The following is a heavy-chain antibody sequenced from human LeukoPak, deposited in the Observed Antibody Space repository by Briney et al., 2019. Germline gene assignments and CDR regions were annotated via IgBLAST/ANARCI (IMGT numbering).Heavy chain of an antibody. J-gene: IGHJ5*02. V-gene: IGHV4-39*01. CDR3: ARHLVGHYDILTGYRPPSWFDP. Sequence: SETLSLTCTVSGGSTSSSSYYWGWIRQPPGKGLEWIGSIYYSGSTYYNPSLKSRVTISVDTSKNQFSLKLSSVTAADTAVYYCARHLVGHYDILTGYRPPSWFDPWGQGTLVTVSS. CDR1: GGSTSSSSYY. D-gene: IGHD3-9*01. CDR2: IYYSGST.